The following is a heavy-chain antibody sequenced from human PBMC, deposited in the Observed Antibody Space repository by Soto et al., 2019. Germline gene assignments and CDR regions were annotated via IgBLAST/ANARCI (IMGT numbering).Heavy chain of an antibody. D-gene: IGHD6-13*01. CDR3: ARDLDRIAAAGTNFDY. CDR2: IIPIFGTA. Sequence: QVQLVQSGAEVKKPGSSVKVSCKASGGTFSSYAISWVRQAPGQGLEWMGGIIPIFGTANYEQKFQGRVTIAGDESTSTAYRELSSLRSEDTAVYYCARDLDRIAAAGTNFDYWGQGTLVTVSS. V-gene: IGHV1-69*01. CDR1: GGTFSSYA. J-gene: IGHJ4*02.